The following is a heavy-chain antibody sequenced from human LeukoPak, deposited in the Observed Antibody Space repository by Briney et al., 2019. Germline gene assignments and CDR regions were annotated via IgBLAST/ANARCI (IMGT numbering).Heavy chain of an antibody. J-gene: IGHJ4*02. Sequence: GGSLRLSCAASGFTVSSNYMSWVRQAPGKGLEWVSVIYSDSSTYYADSVKGRFTISRDNSKNTLYLQMNSLRAEDTAVYYCAKPAISSRGWYYDYWGQGTLVTVSS. CDR2: IYSDSST. V-gene: IGHV3-66*04. CDR1: GFTVSSNY. D-gene: IGHD6-19*01. CDR3: AKPAISSRGWYYDY.